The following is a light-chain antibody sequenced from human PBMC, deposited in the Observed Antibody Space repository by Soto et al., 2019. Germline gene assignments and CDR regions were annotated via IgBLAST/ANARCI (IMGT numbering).Light chain of an antibody. CDR2: DVS. CDR3: CSYAGSPYV. Sequence: QSAPTQPRSVSGSPGQSVTISCTGTSSDVGEYDYVSWYQQHPGKAPKLVIFDVSERPSGVPDRFSGSKTGNTASLTISGLQAEDEADYYCCSYAGSPYVFGTGTKVTVL. CDR1: SSDVGEYDY. J-gene: IGLJ1*01. V-gene: IGLV2-11*01.